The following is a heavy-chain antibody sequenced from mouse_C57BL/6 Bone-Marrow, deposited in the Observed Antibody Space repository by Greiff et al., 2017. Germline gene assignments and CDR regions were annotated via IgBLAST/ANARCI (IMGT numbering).Heavy chain of an antibody. D-gene: IGHD2-3*01. J-gene: IGHJ2*01. V-gene: IGHV1-76*01. CDR1: GYTFTDYY. CDR2: IDPGSGNT. Sequence: QVQLQQSGAELVRPGASVKLSCKASGYTFTDYYINWVKQRPGQGLEWIARIDPGSGNTYYNEKFKGKATLTAEKSSSTAYLHLSSRTSEDAAVYFCARNDGFDYWGQGTTLTVSS. CDR3: ARNDGFDY.